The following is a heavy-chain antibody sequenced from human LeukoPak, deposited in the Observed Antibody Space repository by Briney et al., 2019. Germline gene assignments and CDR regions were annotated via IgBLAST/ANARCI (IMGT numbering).Heavy chain of an antibody. CDR3: ARGIGLERRYFQFDY. Sequence: GGSLRLSCVASGFTFSSYEMNWVRQVPRKALEWVSYIDFGGRIINYADHVMGRFTISRDNAKNSVYLQMNSLRAEDTAVYYCARGIGLERRYFQFDYWGQGILVTVSS. V-gene: IGHV3-48*03. D-gene: IGHD1-1*01. CDR1: GFTFSSYE. CDR2: IDFGGRII. J-gene: IGHJ4*02.